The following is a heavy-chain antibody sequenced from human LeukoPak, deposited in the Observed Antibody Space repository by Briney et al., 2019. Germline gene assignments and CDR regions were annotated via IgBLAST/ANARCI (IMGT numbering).Heavy chain of an antibody. Sequence: ASVKVSCKASGYTFTSYYMHWVRQAPGQGLEWMGIINPSGGSTSYAQKFQGRVTMTRDTSTSTVYMELSSLRSEDTAVYYCARPLLRYSDGPREDAFDIWGQGTMVTVSS. J-gene: IGHJ3*02. V-gene: IGHV1-46*01. D-gene: IGHD3-9*01. CDR3: ARPLLRYSDGPREDAFDI. CDR1: GYTFTSYY. CDR2: INPSGGST.